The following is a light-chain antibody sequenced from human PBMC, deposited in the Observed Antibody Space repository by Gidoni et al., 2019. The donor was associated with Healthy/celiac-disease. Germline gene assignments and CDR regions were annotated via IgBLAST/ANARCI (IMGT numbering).Light chain of an antibody. CDR2: LGS. J-gene: IGKJ1*01. V-gene: IGKV2-28*01. Sequence: DIVMTQSPLSLPVTPGEPAPISCRSSQSLLHSNGYNYLDWYLQKPGQSPQLLIYLGSNRASGVPDRFSGSGSGTDFTLKISRVEAEDVGVYYCMQALQTPPWTFXQXTKVEIK. CDR3: MQALQTPPWT. CDR1: QSLLHSNGYNY.